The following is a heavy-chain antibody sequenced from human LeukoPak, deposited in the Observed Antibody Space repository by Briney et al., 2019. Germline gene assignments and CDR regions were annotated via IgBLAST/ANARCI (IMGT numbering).Heavy chain of an antibody. CDR3: ARGSSGYIADY. Sequence: ASVKVSCKASGYTFTGYYMHWVRQAPGQGLEWMGWIYPNSGGTTYAQKFQGRVTMTRATSISTAYMELSRLRSDDTAVYYCARGSSGYIADYWGRGTLVTVSS. V-gene: IGHV1-2*02. J-gene: IGHJ4*02. CDR2: IYPNSGGT. D-gene: IGHD3-22*01. CDR1: GYTFTGYY.